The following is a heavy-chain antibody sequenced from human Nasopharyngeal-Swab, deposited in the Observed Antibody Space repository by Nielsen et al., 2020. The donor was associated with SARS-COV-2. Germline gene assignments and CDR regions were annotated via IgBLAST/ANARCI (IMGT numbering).Heavy chain of an antibody. CDR2: ISGSGGST. Sequence: VRQAPGKGLEWVSGISGSGGSTSYADSVKGRFTISRDNSKNTLYVQMNSLRAEDTAVYYCAKGGYCSSTSFKDFFDYWGQGTLVTVSS. J-gene: IGHJ4*02. V-gene: IGHV3-23*01. D-gene: IGHD2-2*01. CDR3: AKGGYCSSTSFKDFFDY.